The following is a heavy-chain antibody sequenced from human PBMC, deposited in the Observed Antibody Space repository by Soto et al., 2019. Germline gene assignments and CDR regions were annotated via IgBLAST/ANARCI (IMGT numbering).Heavy chain of an antibody. CDR1: GGSISSGDYY. D-gene: IGHD3-22*01. CDR2: IYYSGST. CDR3: AREGYYYDSSGQYNWFDP. V-gene: IGHV4-30-4*01. J-gene: IGHJ5*02. Sequence: SETLSLTCTVSGGSISSGDYYWSWIRQPPGKGLEWIGYIYYSGSTYYNPSLKSRVTISVDTSKNQFSLKLSSVTAADTAVYYCAREGYYYDSSGQYNWFDPWGQGTLVTVSS.